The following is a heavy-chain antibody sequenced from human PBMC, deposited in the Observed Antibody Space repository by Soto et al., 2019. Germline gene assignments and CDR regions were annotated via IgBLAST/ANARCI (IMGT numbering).Heavy chain of an antibody. CDR1: GYTFTSYA. J-gene: IGHJ4*02. Sequence: ASVKVSCKASGYTFTSYAMHWVRQAPGQRLEWMGWINAGNGNTKYSQKFQGRVTITRDTSASTAYMELSSLRSEDTAVYYCARDRIRDVGYFDYWSQGTLVTVSS. D-gene: IGHD2-21*01. V-gene: IGHV1-3*01. CDR3: ARDRIRDVGYFDY. CDR2: INAGNGNT.